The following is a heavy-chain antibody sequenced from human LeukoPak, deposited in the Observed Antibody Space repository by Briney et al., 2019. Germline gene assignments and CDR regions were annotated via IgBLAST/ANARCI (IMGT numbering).Heavy chain of an antibody. J-gene: IGHJ4*02. V-gene: IGHV3-11*01. CDR1: GFSVINTY. Sequence: AGGSLRLSCAASGFSVINTYVNWVRQAPGKGLEWVAYICDSGRTVYYADSVKGRFTISRDNAKNSVYLQMNNLRAEDTAVYYCARDRLGDYDHSGYYDKWGQGTLVTVSS. CDR2: ICDSGRTV. D-gene: IGHD3-22*01. CDR3: ARDRLGDYDHSGYYDK.